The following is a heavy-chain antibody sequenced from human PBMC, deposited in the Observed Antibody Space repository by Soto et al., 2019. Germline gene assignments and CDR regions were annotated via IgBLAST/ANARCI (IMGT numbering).Heavy chain of an antibody. CDR3: AQRGTATTGFDY. J-gene: IGHJ4*02. Sequence: QITLKESGPPLVKPTQTLTLTCTFSGFSLTTNGVGVGWIRQPPGKTLEWLALIYWDGDKRYSPSLKSRLTITKDTSKNRVVLTMTNMDPVDTATYYCAQRGTATTGFDYWGQGALVTVSS. CDR1: GFSLTTNGVG. D-gene: IGHD4-17*01. CDR2: IYWDGDK. V-gene: IGHV2-5*02.